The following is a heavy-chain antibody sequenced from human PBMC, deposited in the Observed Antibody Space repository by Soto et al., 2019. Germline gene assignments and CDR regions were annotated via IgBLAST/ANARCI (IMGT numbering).Heavy chain of an antibody. D-gene: IGHD2-2*01. J-gene: IGHJ4*02. V-gene: IGHV3-33*01. Sequence: QVQLVESGGGVVQPGRSLRLSCAASGFTFSSYGMHWVRQAPGKGLEWVAVIWYDGSNKHYADSVKGRFTISSDNSMNTLYLQMTSLRAEDTAGYYGARALDIVVVPAARGGEGFYFDYWGQGTLVTVSS. CDR2: IWYDGSNK. CDR3: ARALDIVVVPAARGGEGFYFDY. CDR1: GFTFSSYG.